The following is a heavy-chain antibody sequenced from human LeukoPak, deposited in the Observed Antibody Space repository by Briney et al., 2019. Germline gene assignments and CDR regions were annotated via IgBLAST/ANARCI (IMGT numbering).Heavy chain of an antibody. CDR1: GGSVSSDSYY. V-gene: IGHV4-61*01. CDR3: AGAPNPTFFVH. Sequence: SETQSLTCTVSGGSVSSDSYYWSWIRQPPGKGLEWIGHISYSGTTNYNPSLKSRVIISIDISQNQFSLKLSSLTAADTAVYYCAGAPNPTFFVHWGQGPLATVSS. J-gene: IGHJ4*02. CDR2: ISYSGTT.